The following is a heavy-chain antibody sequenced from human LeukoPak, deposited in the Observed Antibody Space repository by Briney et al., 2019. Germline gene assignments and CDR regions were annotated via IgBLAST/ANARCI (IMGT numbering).Heavy chain of an antibody. Sequence: SETLSLTCAVYGGSFSGYYWSWIRQPPGKGLEWIGEINHSGSTNYNPSLKSRVTIPVDTSKNQFSLKLSSVTAADTAVYYCARQGYGYCSSTSCELAYWGQGTLVTVSS. D-gene: IGHD2-2*03. CDR3: ARQGYGYCSSTSCELAY. J-gene: IGHJ4*02. V-gene: IGHV4-34*01. CDR2: INHSGST. CDR1: GGSFSGYY.